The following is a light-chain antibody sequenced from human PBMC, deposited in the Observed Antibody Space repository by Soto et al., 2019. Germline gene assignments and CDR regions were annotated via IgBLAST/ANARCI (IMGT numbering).Light chain of an antibody. J-gene: IGKJ1*01. CDR3: QQYSKWPT. Sequence: EIVMPQSPATLSVSPGARATLSCRASQSISANLAWYQHKPGQAPKLLIYGASTRATGIPARFSGSGTGTEFTLTISSLQSEDFAVYYCQQYSKWPTFGRGTKVDIK. CDR1: QSISAN. V-gene: IGKV3-15*01. CDR2: GAS.